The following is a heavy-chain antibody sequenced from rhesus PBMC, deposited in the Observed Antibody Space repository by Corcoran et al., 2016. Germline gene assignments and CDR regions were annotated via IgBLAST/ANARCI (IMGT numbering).Heavy chain of an antibody. CDR1: GGSFSSYW. V-gene: IGHV4-80*01. CDR2: INGHSGST. CDR3: ARGFFDY. Sequence: QVQLQESGPGLVKPSETLSLTRAVSGGSFSSYWWSWIRQPPGKGLEWIGEINGHSGSTNYNPSLKSRVTISKDASKNQFSLKLSSVTAADTAVYYCARGFFDYWGQGVLVTVSS. J-gene: IGHJ4*01.